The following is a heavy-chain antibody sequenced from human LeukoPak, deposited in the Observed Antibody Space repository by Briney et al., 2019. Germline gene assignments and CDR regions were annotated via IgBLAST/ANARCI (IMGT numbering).Heavy chain of an antibody. CDR2: ISWNGSGI. V-gene: IGHV3-9*01. CDR1: GFNFDDYA. Sequence: GGSLRLSCAASGFNFDDYAMPWVRHVPGKGLEWVSSISWNGSGIDYADSVRGRFTISRDNAQDSLYLQMNNVRGDDSALYYCAKAGCSSPTCYANYWGQGTLVTVSS. J-gene: IGHJ4*02. CDR3: AKAGCSSPTCYANY. D-gene: IGHD2-2*01.